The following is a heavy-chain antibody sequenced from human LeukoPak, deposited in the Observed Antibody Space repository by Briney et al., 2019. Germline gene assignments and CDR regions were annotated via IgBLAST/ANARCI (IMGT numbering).Heavy chain of an antibody. CDR3: AKRYCSSISCSLFDY. J-gene: IGHJ4*02. CDR2: ISGSGATT. V-gene: IGHV3-23*01. Sequence: GGSLRLSCAASGVTLSDHHMDWVRQAPGKGLEWVSAISGSGATTYYADSVKGRFTVSRDNSKNTLYLQMNSLRAEDTAVYYCAKRYCSSISCSLFDYWGQGTLVTVSS. D-gene: IGHD2-2*01. CDR1: GVTLSDHH.